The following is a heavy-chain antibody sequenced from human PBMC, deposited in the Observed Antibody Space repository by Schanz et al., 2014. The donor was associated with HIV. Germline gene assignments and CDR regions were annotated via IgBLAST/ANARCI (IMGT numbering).Heavy chain of an antibody. D-gene: IGHD3-16*01. CDR3: ARDGGEV. CDR2: IKEDGSEK. Sequence: EVQLVESGGGLVQPGGSLRLSCAASGFTFSRYWMTWVRQAPGKGLEWVANIKEDGSEKYHADSVKGRFTISRDNAKNSLFLQMESLRAEDTAVYYCARDGGEVWGQGTTVTVSS. V-gene: IGHV3-7*01. CDR1: GFTFSRYW. J-gene: IGHJ6*02.